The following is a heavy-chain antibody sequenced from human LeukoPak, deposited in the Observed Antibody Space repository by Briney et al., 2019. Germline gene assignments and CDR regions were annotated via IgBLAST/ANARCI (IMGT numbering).Heavy chain of an antibody. CDR1: GFTFSSYA. Sequence: PGGSLRLSCAASGFTFSSYAMSWVRQAPGKGVEWVSAISGSGGSTYYADSVKGGFTISRDNSKTTLYLQMNTLRPEDTALYYCANSAGQLWFFLDYWGQGTLVTVSS. J-gene: IGHJ4*02. CDR2: ISGSGGST. V-gene: IGHV3-23*01. D-gene: IGHD5-18*01. CDR3: ANSAGQLWFFLDY.